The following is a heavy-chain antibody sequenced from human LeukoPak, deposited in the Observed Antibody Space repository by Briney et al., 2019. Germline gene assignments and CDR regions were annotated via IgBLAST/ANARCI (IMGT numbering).Heavy chain of an antibody. D-gene: IGHD6-6*01. Sequence: SETLSLTCTGSGGSISSYYWSWIRQPAGKGLEWIGRIYTSGSTNYNPSLKSRVTMSVDTSKNQFSLKLSSVTAADTAVYYCARDGQLVGWFDPWGQGTLVTVSS. CDR2: IYTSGST. CDR1: GGSISSYY. J-gene: IGHJ5*02. CDR3: ARDGQLVGWFDP. V-gene: IGHV4-4*07.